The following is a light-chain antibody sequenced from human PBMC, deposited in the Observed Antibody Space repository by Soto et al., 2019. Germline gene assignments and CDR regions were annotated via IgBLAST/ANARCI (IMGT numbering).Light chain of an antibody. Sequence: DMVFAQSPGTRSLSPGERATLSCRASQSISSNYFAWYQQKPGQAPRLLIYAASTRATGIPGRFSGSGSGTDFTLTIGRLEPEDFAVYYCQQYDTSPWTFGRGTKVDIK. CDR2: AAS. CDR3: QQYDTSPWT. CDR1: QSISSNY. J-gene: IGKJ1*01. V-gene: IGKV3-20*01.